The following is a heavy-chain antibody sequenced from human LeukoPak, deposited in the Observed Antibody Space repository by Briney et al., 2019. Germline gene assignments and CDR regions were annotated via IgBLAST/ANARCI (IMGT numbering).Heavy chain of an antibody. V-gene: IGHV3-48*01. CDR2: ISTGSGTI. CDR3: ARGSDCSSTSCYEGGFDY. D-gene: IGHD2-2*01. J-gene: IGHJ4*02. CDR1: GFTFSTST. Sequence: PGGSLRLSCAASGFTFSTSTLSWVRQAPGKGLEWVSYISTGSGTIYYADSVKGRFTISRDNAKNSLYLQMNSLRAEDTAVYYCARGSDCSSTSCYEGGFDYWGQGTLVTVSS.